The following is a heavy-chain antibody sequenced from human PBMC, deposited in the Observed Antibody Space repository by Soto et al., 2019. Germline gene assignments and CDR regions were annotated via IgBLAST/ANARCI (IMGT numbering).Heavy chain of an antibody. CDR2: ISSSGRTI. CDR1: GFTFSTYN. J-gene: IGHJ4*02. V-gene: IGHV3-48*02. CDR3: ARVGYGSGWYGPS. D-gene: IGHD6-19*01. Sequence: EVQLVESGGGLVQPGGSLRLSCAASGFTFSTYNMNWVRQAPGKGLEWVSHISSSGRTIYYADSVMGRFTISRDNAKNSLYLQMSSLRDEDTAVYYCARVGYGSGWYGPSWGQGTLVTGSS.